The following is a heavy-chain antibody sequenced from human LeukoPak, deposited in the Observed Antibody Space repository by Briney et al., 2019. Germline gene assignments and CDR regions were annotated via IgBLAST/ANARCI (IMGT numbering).Heavy chain of an antibody. D-gene: IGHD1-26*01. V-gene: IGHV3-73*01. CDR3: TRDSGTYNWLDP. Sequence: GGSLRLSCAASGFSFSGSAIHWVRQSSGKGLEWVGHIDKKDNFYATTSAASVTGRFTISRDDSKNTAYLQMNSLKTEDTALYYCTRDSGTYNWLDPWGQGTLVTVSS. J-gene: IGHJ5*02. CDR2: IDKKDNFYAT. CDR1: GFSFSGSA.